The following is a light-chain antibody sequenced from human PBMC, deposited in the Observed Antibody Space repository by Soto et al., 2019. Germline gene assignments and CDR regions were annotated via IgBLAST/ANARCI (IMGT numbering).Light chain of an antibody. CDR1: QSVSNY. CDR2: AAS. V-gene: IGKV1-39*01. J-gene: IGKJ3*01. CDR3: KQVLRPHLA. Sequence: DIQMTHSPSSLSASVGDRVTITCRASQSVSNYLKWYQQKPGKAPKLLIYAASTLQSGVPSRFSGSGSGKDFTLTISSLHPEDFATYYCKQVLRPHLAFGLGKKVDIX.